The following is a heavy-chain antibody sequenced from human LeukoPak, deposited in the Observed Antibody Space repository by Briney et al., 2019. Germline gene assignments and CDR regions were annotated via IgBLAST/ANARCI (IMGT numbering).Heavy chain of an antibody. V-gene: IGHV1-2*02. CDR2: INPNSGGT. D-gene: IGHD3-3*01. CDR3: ARGRFLEWLLTSDYGMDV. J-gene: IGHJ6*02. CDR1: GYTFTGYY. Sequence: ASVKVSCKACGYTFTGYYMHWVRQAPGQGLEGMGWINPNSGGTNYAQKFQGRVTMTRDTSISTAYMELSRLRSDDTAVYYCARGRFLEWLLTSDYGMDVWGQGTTVTVSS.